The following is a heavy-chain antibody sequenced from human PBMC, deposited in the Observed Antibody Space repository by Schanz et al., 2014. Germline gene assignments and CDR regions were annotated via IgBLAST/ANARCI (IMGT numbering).Heavy chain of an antibody. CDR2: ISYDGINK. Sequence: QVHLVESGGGVVQPGGSLRLSCAASGFNFSTYALHWVRQAPGKGLEWVAVISYDGINKYYADSVKGRFTISRGNSKNTLYLEMNSLRAEDTAVYYCARDRPSGYALDFWGQGTLVTVSS. V-gene: IGHV3-30*04. D-gene: IGHD5-12*01. CDR3: ARDRPSGYALDF. CDR1: GFNFSTYA. J-gene: IGHJ4*02.